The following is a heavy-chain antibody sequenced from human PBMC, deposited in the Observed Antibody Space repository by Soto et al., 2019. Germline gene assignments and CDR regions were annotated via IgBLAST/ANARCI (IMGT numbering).Heavy chain of an antibody. Sequence: QVQLVQSGAEVKKPGSSVTVSCKASGGTFSSYAISWVRQAPGQGLEWMGGIIPLFGTANYAQTFQGRVTSTADESTSIADMVLSSLRAEYTAVYYCARGTNWNPLVYYFDYWGQGTLVAVSS. CDR3: ARGTNWNPLVYYFDY. CDR1: GGTFSSYA. V-gene: IGHV1-69*01. CDR2: IIPLFGTA. D-gene: IGHD1-1*01. J-gene: IGHJ4*02.